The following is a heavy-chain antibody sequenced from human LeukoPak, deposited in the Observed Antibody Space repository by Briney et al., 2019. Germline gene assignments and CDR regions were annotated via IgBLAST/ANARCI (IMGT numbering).Heavy chain of an antibody. Sequence: PGGSLRLSCAASGFTFSTYSMNWVRQAPGKGLEWVSYISISSSTVYYADSVKGRFTISRDNAKNSLYLQMNSLRDEDTAVYYCARAVSGSGSYGDYHFGMDVWGQGTTVTVSS. V-gene: IGHV3-48*02. CDR2: ISISSSTV. J-gene: IGHJ6*02. CDR1: GFTFSTYS. D-gene: IGHD3-10*01. CDR3: ARAVSGSGSYGDYHFGMDV.